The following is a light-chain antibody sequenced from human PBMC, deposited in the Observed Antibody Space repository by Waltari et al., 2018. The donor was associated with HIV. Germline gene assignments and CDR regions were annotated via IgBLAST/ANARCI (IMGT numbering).Light chain of an antibody. CDR3: QQYNNWPPLT. CDR2: GAS. V-gene: IGKV3-15*01. CDR1: QSVSSN. Sequence: ELVMTQSPATVSVSPGESANLPCRASQSVSSNLAWYQQKPGQAPRLLIYGASTRATGIPARFSGSGSGTEFTLTISSLQSEDFAVYYCQQYNNWPPLTFGGGTKVEIK. J-gene: IGKJ4*01.